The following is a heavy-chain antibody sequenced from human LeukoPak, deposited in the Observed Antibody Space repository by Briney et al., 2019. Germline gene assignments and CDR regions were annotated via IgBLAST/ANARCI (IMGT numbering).Heavy chain of an antibody. CDR2: IIPNSGGT. J-gene: IGHJ4*02. CDR1: GYTFTSYY. CDR3: ARGGGGLAY. V-gene: IGHV1-2*02. Sequence: ASVKVSCKASGYTFTSYYIHWVRQAPGQGLEWMGWIIPNSGGTNFAQKFQDRVTMTRDTSISTAYMELNTLTSDDTAVYYCARGGGGLAYWGQGTLVTVSS. D-gene: IGHD3-16*01.